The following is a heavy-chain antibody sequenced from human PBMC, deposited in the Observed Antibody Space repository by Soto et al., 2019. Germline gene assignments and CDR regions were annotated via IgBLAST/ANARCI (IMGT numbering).Heavy chain of an antibody. CDR2: ISGSGGST. D-gene: IGHD3-22*01. J-gene: IGHJ4*02. CDR3: AKDYSNSYYYDSSGCLDY. CDR1: GFTFSSYA. V-gene: IGHV3-23*01. Sequence: GGSLRLSCAASGFTFSSYAMSWVRQAPGKGLEWVSAISGSGGSTYYADSVKGRFTISRDNSKNTLYLQMNSLRAEDTAVYYCAKDYSNSYYYDSSGCLDYWGQGTLVTVSS.